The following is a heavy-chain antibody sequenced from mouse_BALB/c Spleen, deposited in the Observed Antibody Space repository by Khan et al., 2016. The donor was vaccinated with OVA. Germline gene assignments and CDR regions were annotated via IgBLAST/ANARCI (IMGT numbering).Heavy chain of an antibody. V-gene: IGHV1S137*01. D-gene: IGHD2-2*01. J-gene: IGHJ3*01. CDR2: ISTYYGNT. Sequence: QVQLKQSGPELVRPGVSVKISCKGSGYTFTDYAMHWVKQSHAKSLEWIGVISTYYGNTDYNQKFKGKATMTVDKSSNTAYMELDRFTSEDSAIYYCARGSGYDRFAYWGQGTLVTVSA. CDR3: ARGSGYDRFAY. CDR1: GYTFTDYA.